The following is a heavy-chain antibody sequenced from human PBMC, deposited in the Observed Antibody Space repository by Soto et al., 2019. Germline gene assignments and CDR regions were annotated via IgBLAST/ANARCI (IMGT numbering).Heavy chain of an antibody. CDR1: GYTFTSYD. V-gene: IGHV1-8*01. J-gene: IGHJ5*02. D-gene: IGHD1-7*01. CDR3: ARERIGGPELWFDP. CDR2: MNPNSGNT. Sequence: ASVKVSCKASGYTFTSYDINWVRQATGQGLEWMGWMNPNSGNTDYAQKLQGRVTMTTDTSTSTAYMELRSLRSDDTAVYYCARERIGGPELWFDPWGQGTLVTVSS.